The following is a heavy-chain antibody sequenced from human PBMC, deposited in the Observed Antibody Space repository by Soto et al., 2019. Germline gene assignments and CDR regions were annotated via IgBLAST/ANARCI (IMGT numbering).Heavy chain of an antibody. CDR1: GGSFTSADFY. Sequence: TSETLSLTCTVSGGSFTSADFYWSWLRQPPGKGLEWIGYIYYSGSTYYNPSLKSRVTISADTSKNQFSLNLSSVTAADTAVYYCARAGRGGNYFFDYWGQGTLVTVSS. V-gene: IGHV4-30-4*01. CDR2: IYYSGST. D-gene: IGHD4-4*01. CDR3: ARAGRGGNYFFDY. J-gene: IGHJ4*02.